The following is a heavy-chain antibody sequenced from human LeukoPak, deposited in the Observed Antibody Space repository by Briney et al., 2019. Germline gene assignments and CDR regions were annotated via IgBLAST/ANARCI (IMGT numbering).Heavy chain of an antibody. CDR2: INPNSGGT. CDR3: ARAAGSGYYSALDY. Sequence: GASVKVSCKASGYTFTGFSFHWVRQAPGQGLEWMGWINPNSGGTIFAQKFQGRVTMTRDTSITTAYMELSRLRSDDTAVYYCARAAGSGYYSALDYWGQGTLVTVSS. D-gene: IGHD3-22*01. CDR1: GYTFTGFS. V-gene: IGHV1-2*02. J-gene: IGHJ4*02.